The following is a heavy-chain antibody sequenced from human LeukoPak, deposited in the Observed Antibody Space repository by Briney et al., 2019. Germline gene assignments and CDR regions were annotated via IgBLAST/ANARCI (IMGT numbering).Heavy chain of an antibody. V-gene: IGHV3-21*01. J-gene: IGHJ4*02. CDR3: ARAQYTMITFGGVIVGDY. Sequence: GGSLRLSCAASGFTFSSYIMNWVRQAPGKGLEWVSSISSSSSYIYYADSVKGRFTISRDNAKNSLYLQMNSLRAEDTAVYYCARAQYTMITFGGVIVGDYWGQGTLVTVSS. CDR1: GFTFSSYI. CDR2: ISSSSSYI. D-gene: IGHD3-16*02.